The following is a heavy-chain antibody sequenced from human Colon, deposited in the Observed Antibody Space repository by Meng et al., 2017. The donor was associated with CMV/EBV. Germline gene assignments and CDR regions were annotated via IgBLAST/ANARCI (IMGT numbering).Heavy chain of an antibody. CDR2: IDRDGNEK. D-gene: IGHD2/OR15-2a*01. Sequence: GESLKISCVASGFNFNHFWMSWVRQAPGKWLEWVANIDRDGNEKNYVDSVKGRFTMSRDNAKNSVYLQMNSLTDDDMAVYYCAKGQGIIYDWGQGTLVTVSS. CDR1: GFNFNHFW. CDR3: AKGQGIIYD. J-gene: IGHJ4*02. V-gene: IGHV3-7*01.